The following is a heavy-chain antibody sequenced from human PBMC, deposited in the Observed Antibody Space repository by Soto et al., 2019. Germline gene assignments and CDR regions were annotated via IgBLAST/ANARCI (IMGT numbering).Heavy chain of an antibody. V-gene: IGHV1-2*02. CDR1: GYTFTGYY. CDR2: INPNSGGT. Sequence: ASVKVSCKASGYTFTGYYMHWVRQAPGHGLEWMGWINPNSGGTNYAQKFQGRVTMTRDTSISTAYMDLSRLRSDDTAVYYCARGVPYYDFWSGYYSPFYYYYYYGMDVWGQGTTVTVSS. D-gene: IGHD3-3*01. CDR3: ARGVPYYDFWSGYYSPFYYYYYYGMDV. J-gene: IGHJ6*02.